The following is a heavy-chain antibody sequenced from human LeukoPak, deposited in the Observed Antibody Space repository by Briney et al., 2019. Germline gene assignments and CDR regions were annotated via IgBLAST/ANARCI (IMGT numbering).Heavy chain of an antibody. V-gene: IGHV3-66*01. CDR2: IYSGGST. CDR1: GFTVSSNY. Sequence: GGSLRLSCAASGFTVSSNYMSWVRQAPGKGLEWVSVIYSGGSTYYADSVKGRFTISRDNSKNTLYLQMNSLRAEETAVYYCARGPVSSGCLDYWGQGTLVTVSS. J-gene: IGHJ4*02. D-gene: IGHD6-19*01. CDR3: ARGPVSSGCLDY.